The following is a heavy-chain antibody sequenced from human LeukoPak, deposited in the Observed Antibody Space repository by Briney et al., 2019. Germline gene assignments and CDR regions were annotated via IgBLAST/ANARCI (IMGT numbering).Heavy chain of an antibody. Sequence: GGSLRLPCAASGFTFSSYGMHWVRQAPGKGLEWVAVISYDGINKHYADSVKGRFTIFRDNSKNTLYLQMNSLRPEDAAVYYCARDSGPTWELPDYWGQGTLVIVSS. V-gene: IGHV3-30*03. J-gene: IGHJ4*02. D-gene: IGHD1-26*01. CDR1: GFTFSSYG. CDR2: ISYDGINK. CDR3: ARDSGPTWELPDY.